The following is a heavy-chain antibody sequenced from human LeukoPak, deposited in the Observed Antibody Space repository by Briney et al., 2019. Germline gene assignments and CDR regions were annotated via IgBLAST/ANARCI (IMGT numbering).Heavy chain of an antibody. CDR3: ARGVDLYSNYFDY. CDR1: GYTFTAYY. V-gene: IGHV1-2*02. J-gene: IGHJ4*02. Sequence: EASVKVSCKASGYTFTAYYLQWVRLAPGQGLEWMGWINPKSGGTEYAQRFQGRVTMTRDTSTSTAYMELSRLRSDDTAVYYCARGVDLYSNYFDYWGQGTPVTVSS. D-gene: IGHD4-11*01. CDR2: INPKSGGT.